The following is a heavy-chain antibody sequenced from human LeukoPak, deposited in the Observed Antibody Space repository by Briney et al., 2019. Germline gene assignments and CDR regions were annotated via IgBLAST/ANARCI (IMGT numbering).Heavy chain of an antibody. CDR2: INPNSGGT. CDR3: ARTPSLTYSSSWSASSQRYYFDY. J-gene: IGHJ4*02. D-gene: IGHD6-13*01. V-gene: IGHV1-2*02. Sequence: ASVKVSCKASGYAFTGYYMHWVRQAPGQGLEWMGWINPNSGGTNCAQKFQGRVTLTRDTSISTAYMELTRLSSDDTAVYYCARTPSLTYSSSWSASSQRYYFDYWGQGTLVTVPS. CDR1: GYAFTGYY.